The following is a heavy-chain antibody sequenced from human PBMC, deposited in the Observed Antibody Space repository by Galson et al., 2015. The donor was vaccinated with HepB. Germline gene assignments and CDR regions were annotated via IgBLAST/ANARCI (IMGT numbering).Heavy chain of an antibody. CDR1: GFTFSSYA. CDR2: ISYDGSNK. CDR3: AKSGDTAMVTLFDY. V-gene: IGHV3-30-3*02. J-gene: IGHJ4*02. Sequence: SLRLSCAASGFTFSSYAMHWVRQAPGKGLEWVAVISYDGSNKYYADSVKGRFTISRDNSKNTLYLQMNSLRAEDTAVYYCAKSGDTAMVTLFDYWGQGTLVTVSS. D-gene: IGHD5-18*01.